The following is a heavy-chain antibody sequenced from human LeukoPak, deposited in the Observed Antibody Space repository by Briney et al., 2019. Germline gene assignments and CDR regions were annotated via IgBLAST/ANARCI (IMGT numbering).Heavy chain of an antibody. CDR3: AREVAIGRAAMEGLLH. V-gene: IGHV7-4-1*02. CDR2: INTNTGNP. Sequence: GASVKVSCKTSGDTFTKYTMNWVRQAPGQGLEWMGWINTNTGNPAYAQGFTGRFVFSLDTSVSTAYLQISSLKADDTAVYYCAREVAIGRAAMEGLLHWGQGTLVTVSS. J-gene: IGHJ4*02. CDR1: GDTFTKYT. D-gene: IGHD5-18*01.